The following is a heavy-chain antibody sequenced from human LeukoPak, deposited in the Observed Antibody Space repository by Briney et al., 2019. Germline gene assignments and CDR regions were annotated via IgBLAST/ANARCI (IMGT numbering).Heavy chain of an antibody. CDR2: IGIDSGNT. Sequence: GGSLRLSCTASGFPFIEYSMNWVRQVPGKGLEWIAYIGIDSGNTKYADSVRGRFTISADKTKNSLYVQMNSLRVEDTAVYYCARDHNYAFDNWGQGTLVSVVS. J-gene: IGHJ4*02. CDR3: ARDHNYAFDN. D-gene: IGHD1-1*01. V-gene: IGHV3-48*01. CDR1: GFPFIEYS.